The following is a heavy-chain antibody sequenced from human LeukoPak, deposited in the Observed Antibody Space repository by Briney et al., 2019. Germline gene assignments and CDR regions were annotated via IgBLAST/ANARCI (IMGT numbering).Heavy chain of an antibody. J-gene: IGHJ3*02. D-gene: IGHD3-3*01. CDR3: ARDQSASYDFWSGYRDAFDI. CDR2: ISYDGSNK. V-gene: IGHV3-30*03. Sequence: GGSLRLSCAASGFTFSSYGMHWARQAPGKGLEWVAVISYDGSNKYYADSVKGRFTISRDNSKNTLYLQMNSLRAEDTAVYYCARDQSASYDFWSGYRDAFDIWGQGTMVTVSS. CDR1: GFTFSSYG.